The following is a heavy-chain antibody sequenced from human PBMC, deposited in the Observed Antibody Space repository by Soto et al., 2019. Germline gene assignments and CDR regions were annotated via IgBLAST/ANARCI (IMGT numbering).Heavy chain of an antibody. CDR1: GFTFSSYS. D-gene: IGHD4-17*01. J-gene: IGHJ6*03. V-gene: IGHV3-48*01. Sequence: EVQLVESGGGLVQPGGSLRLSCAASGFTFSSYSMNWVRQAPGKGLEWVSYISSSSSTIYYADSVKGRFTISRDNAKNSLYLQMNSLRAEDTAVYYCARDRVYGVNSYYYYMDVWGKGTTVTVSS. CDR3: ARDRVYGVNSYYYYMDV. CDR2: ISSSSSTI.